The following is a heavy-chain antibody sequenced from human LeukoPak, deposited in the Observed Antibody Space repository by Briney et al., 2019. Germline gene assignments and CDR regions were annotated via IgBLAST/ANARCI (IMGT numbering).Heavy chain of an antibody. CDR1: GFTFSSYW. Sequence: GGALSLSCAASGFTFSSYWMHLVRQAPGKGQAWVSLINTVGSSTSSADSVKGGSTISRDNAKNTPYLQMNRLRAEDPVVYCGARESGIAAALDLWGQGTLVTVSS. J-gene: IGHJ5*02. CDR2: INTVGSST. V-gene: IGHV3-74*01. CDR3: ARESGIAAALDL. D-gene: IGHD6-13*01.